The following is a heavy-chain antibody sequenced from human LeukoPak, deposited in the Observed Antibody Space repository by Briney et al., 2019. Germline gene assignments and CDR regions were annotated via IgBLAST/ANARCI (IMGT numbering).Heavy chain of an antibody. D-gene: IGHD3-22*01. V-gene: IGHV4-39*01. CDR2: IYYGENT. Sequence: SETLSLTCTVSGRSISSGPYYWGWIRHPPGKGLEWIGNIYYGENTYYNPSLKSRVTISIDTSKNQFYLKLSSLTAADTAVYFCARRDDSSGYHKIFDYWGPGTLVTVSS. CDR3: ARRDDSSGYHKIFDY. CDR1: GRSISSGPYY. J-gene: IGHJ4*02.